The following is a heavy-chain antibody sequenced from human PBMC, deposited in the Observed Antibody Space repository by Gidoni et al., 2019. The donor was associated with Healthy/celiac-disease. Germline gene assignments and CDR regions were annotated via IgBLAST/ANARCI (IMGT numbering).Heavy chain of an antibody. J-gene: IGHJ3*02. D-gene: IGHD2-21*02. CDR3: ARGGATVVTPGAFDI. V-gene: IGHV4-30-2*01. Sequence: HLQLQESGSGLVKPSHTLSLTCAVPGGSISIGGYSWSWIRQPPGKGLEWIGYIYHSGSTYYNPTLKSRVTISVDRSKNQFSLKLSSVTAADTAVYYCARGGATVVTPGAFDIWGQGTMVTVSS. CDR2: IYHSGST. CDR1: GGSISIGGYS.